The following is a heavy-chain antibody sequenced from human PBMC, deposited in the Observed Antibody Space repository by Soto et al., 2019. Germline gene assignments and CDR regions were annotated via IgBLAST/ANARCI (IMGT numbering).Heavy chain of an antibody. Sequence: SVKVSCKASGGTFSSYAISWVRQAPGQGPEWMGGIIPIFGTANYAQKFQGRVKITADESTSTAYMELSSLRSEDTAVYYCATQIVLMVYASYGMDVWGQGTTVTVSS. CDR1: GGTFSSYA. CDR2: IIPIFGTA. CDR3: ATQIVLMVYASYGMDV. D-gene: IGHD2-8*01. V-gene: IGHV1-69*13. J-gene: IGHJ6*02.